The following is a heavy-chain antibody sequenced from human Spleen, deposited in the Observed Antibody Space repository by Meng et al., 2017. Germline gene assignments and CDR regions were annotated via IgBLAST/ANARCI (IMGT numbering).Heavy chain of an antibody. Sequence: GESLKISCAASGFTFSSYEVNWVRQAPGKGLEWVSYISSSGSTIYYADSVKGRFTISRDNAKNSLYLQMNSLRAEDTAVYYCARAAAAGNEVGGAIDYWGQGTLVTVSS. CDR1: GFTFSSYE. D-gene: IGHD6-13*01. CDR3: ARAAAAGNEVGGAIDY. V-gene: IGHV3-48*03. J-gene: IGHJ4*02. CDR2: ISSSGSTI.